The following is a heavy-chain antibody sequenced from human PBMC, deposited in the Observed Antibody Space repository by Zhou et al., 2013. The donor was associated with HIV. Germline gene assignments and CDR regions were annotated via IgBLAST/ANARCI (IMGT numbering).Heavy chain of an antibody. J-gene: IGHJ6*02. CDR1: GYTFISFY. D-gene: IGHD6-19*01. CDR2: INPSSGST. CDR3: ARVYGFIAVPGAYYYYGMDV. V-gene: IGHV1-46*01. Sequence: QVQLVQSGAEVKKPGASVKVSCKASGYTFISFYMHWVRQAPGQGLEWMGVINPSSGSTTYAEKFQGRVTMTTDTSTSTLYMELSSLRSEDTAVYYCARVYGFIAVPGAYYYYGMDVWGQGTTVTVSS.